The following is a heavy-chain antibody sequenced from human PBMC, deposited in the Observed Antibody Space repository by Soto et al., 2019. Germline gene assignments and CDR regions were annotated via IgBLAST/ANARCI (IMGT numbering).Heavy chain of an antibody. Sequence: QVQLQESGPGRVKPSETLSLTCTASGGSISPYYWSWIRQPPGEGMEWLGYIYYSGYTNYNPSLKSRLTISVDTSKNQFSLRLSSVTAADTPVYFCARLIRDASGSYRLDYWGRGTLVTVSS. V-gene: IGHV4-59*08. CDR3: ARLIRDASGSYRLDY. CDR2: IYYSGYT. J-gene: IGHJ4*02. D-gene: IGHD3-10*01. CDR1: GGSISPYY.